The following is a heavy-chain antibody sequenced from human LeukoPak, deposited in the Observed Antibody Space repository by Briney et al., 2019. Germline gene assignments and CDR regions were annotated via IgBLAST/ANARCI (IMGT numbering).Heavy chain of an antibody. Sequence: PGGSLRLSCAASGFTFSFAWMSWVRQAPGKELEWVGRIKSKTDGGTTDYAAHVKGRFTISRDDSKNTLYLQMNSLKTEDTAVYYCTTDRPTVPLDYWGQGTLVTVSS. CDR2: IKSKTDGGTT. J-gene: IGHJ4*02. CDR1: GFTFSFAW. CDR3: TTDRPTVPLDY. V-gene: IGHV3-15*01. D-gene: IGHD4-17*01.